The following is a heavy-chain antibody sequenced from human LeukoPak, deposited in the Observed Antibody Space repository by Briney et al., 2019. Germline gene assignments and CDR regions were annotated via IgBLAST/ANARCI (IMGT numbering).Heavy chain of an antibody. Sequence: SQTLSLTCTVSGGSISSGGYYWSWIRQHPGKGLEWIGDIYYSGSTYYNPSLKSRVTISVDTSKNQFSLKLSSVTAADTAVNYCARDNYYDSSGYQHPFDLWGRGTLVTVSS. CDR1: GGSISSGGYY. V-gene: IGHV4-31*03. D-gene: IGHD3-22*01. J-gene: IGHJ2*01. CDR2: IYYSGST. CDR3: ARDNYYDSSGYQHPFDL.